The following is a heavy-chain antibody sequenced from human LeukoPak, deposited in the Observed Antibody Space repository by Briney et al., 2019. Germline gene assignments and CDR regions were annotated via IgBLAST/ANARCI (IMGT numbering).Heavy chain of an antibody. D-gene: IGHD3-16*01. Sequence: GGSLRLSCAGSGFTFSDAWMTWVRQAPGKGLEWVGRISSKADGGTAEYAAPVKGRFTISRDDSKTTLYLQMISLQVEDTGVYYCTTDFWGSSNYWGQGSLVTVSS. CDR3: TTDFWGSSNY. CDR2: ISSKADGGTA. CDR1: GFTFSDAW. V-gene: IGHV3-15*01. J-gene: IGHJ4*02.